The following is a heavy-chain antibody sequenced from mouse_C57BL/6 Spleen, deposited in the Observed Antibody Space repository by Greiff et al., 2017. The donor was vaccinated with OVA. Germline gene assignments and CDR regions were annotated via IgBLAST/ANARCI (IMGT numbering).Heavy chain of an antibody. D-gene: IGHD2-4*01. V-gene: IGHV2-6-1*01. CDR1: GFSLTSYG. Sequence: QVQLKESGPGLVAPSQSLSITCTVSGFSLTSYGVHWVRQPPGKGLEWLVVIWSDGSTTYNSALNSRLSISKDNSKSQVFLKMNSLQTDDTAMYYCARHDYGHDAMDYWGQGTSVTVSS. J-gene: IGHJ4*01. CDR2: IWSDGST. CDR3: ARHDYGHDAMDY.